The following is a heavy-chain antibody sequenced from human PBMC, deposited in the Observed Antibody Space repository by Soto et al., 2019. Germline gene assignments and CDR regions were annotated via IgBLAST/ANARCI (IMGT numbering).Heavy chain of an antibody. CDR1: GFSLSTSGVG. Sequence: SCPTLVHPPQTLTLTCTFSGFSLSTSGVGVGWIRQPPGKALEWLALIYWNDDKRYNPSLKSRLTITKDTSKNQVVLTMTNMDPVDTATYYCAHTPHIAVVFDYWGQGTLVTVSS. CDR3: AHTPHIAVVFDY. J-gene: IGHJ4*02. V-gene: IGHV2-5*01. D-gene: IGHD6-19*01. CDR2: IYWNDDK.